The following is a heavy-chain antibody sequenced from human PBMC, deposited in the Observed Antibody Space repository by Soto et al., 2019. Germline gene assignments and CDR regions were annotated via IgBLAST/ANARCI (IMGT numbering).Heavy chain of an antibody. CDR2: IRSKAYGGTT. CDR1: GFTFGDYA. CDR3: TKQVVEWIGEWDFDY. V-gene: IGHV3-49*03. Sequence: EVQLVESGGGLVQPGRSLRLSCTASGFTFGDYAMSWFRQAPGKGLEWVGFIRSKAYGGTTEYAASVKGRFTISRDDSKSIAYLQMNSLKTEDTAVYYCTKQVVEWIGEWDFDYWGQGTLVTVSS. J-gene: IGHJ4*02. D-gene: IGHD3-10*01.